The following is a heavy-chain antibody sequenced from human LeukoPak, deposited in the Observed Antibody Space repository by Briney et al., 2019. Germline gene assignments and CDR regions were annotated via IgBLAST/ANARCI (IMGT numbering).Heavy chain of an antibody. V-gene: IGHV4-38-2*02. CDR1: GYSISSGYY. Sequence: ASETLSLTCTVSGYSISSGYYWGWIRQPPGKGLEWIGYLFHSGSTFYNPSLKSRVTISVDTSQNHFSLMLTSVTAADTAVYYCARARDWFESWRQGALVTVTS. CDR2: LFHSGST. J-gene: IGHJ5*01. CDR3: ARARDWFES.